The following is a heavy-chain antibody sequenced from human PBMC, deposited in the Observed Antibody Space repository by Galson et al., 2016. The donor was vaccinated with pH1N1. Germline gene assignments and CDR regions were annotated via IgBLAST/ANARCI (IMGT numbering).Heavy chain of an antibody. CDR3: TRKIGAG. D-gene: IGHD3-22*01. CDR2: IKPDGSQT. V-gene: IGHV3-7*01. Sequence: SLRLSCAASGFTLSDYWMNWVRQAPGKGLEWVANIKPDGSQTYYVDSVKGRFTISRDNAKSSVYLQMNSLRAEDTAVYYCTRKIGAGWGQGTLVTVSS. J-gene: IGHJ4*02. CDR1: GFTLSDYW.